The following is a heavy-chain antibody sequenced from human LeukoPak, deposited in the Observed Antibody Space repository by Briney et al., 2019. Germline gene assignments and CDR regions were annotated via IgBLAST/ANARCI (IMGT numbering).Heavy chain of an antibody. J-gene: IGHJ5*02. Sequence: GESLKISCKGSGYSFSSYWIGWVRQMPGKGLEWMGIIYPGDSDVRYRPSFEDQVTISVDKSISTAYLHWSRLKAADTAMYYCARLDYYDSSGSNWFDPWGQGTLVTVSS. CDR1: GYSFSSYW. D-gene: IGHD3-22*01. CDR2: IYPGDSDV. V-gene: IGHV5-51*01. CDR3: ARLDYYDSSGSNWFDP.